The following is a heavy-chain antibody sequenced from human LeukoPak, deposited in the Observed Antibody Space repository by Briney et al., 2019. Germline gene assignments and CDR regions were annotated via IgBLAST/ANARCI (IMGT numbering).Heavy chain of an antibody. Sequence: GGSLRLSCAASGFTFSSYEMNWVRQAPGEGLEWVARIKTKAEGGPTEYAAPVKGRFTISRDDSENTLYLQMNSLKTEDTAVYYCTADVSDSSGPSHDYWGQGTLVTVSS. CDR1: GFTFSSYE. CDR2: IKTKAEGGPT. V-gene: IGHV3-15*01. D-gene: IGHD3-22*01. J-gene: IGHJ4*02. CDR3: TADVSDSSGPSHDY.